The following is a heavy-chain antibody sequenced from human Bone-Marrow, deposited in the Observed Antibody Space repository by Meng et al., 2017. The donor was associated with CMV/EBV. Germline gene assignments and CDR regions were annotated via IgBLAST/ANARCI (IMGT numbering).Heavy chain of an antibody. CDR1: GFTFSNFG. V-gene: IGHV3-30*02. J-gene: IGHJ4*02. CDR3: AKRSSLGGIYNGILDS. D-gene: IGHD1-26*01. Sequence: GESLKISCAASGFTFSNFGMHWVRQAPGKGLEWVAFMQFDGSEELYADSLKGRFTISRDNSKNALYLQMSSLRTEDTAVYYCAKRSSLGGIYNGILDSWGRGALVTVSS. CDR2: MQFDGSEE.